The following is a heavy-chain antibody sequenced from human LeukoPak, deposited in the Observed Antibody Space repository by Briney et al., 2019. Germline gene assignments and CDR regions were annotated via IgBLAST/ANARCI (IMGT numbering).Heavy chain of an antibody. J-gene: IGHJ5*01. CDR1: GGPISSDSYY. V-gene: IGHV4-61*02. CDR2: IYDSGST. Sequence: SQTLSLTCSVSGGPISSDSYYWSWIRQPAGKGLEWIGRIYDSGSTNYNPSLESRVTISVDTSKNQFTLKLSSVTAADTAVYYCARALRDFGNWFDSWGQGTLVTVSS. CDR3: ARALRDFGNWFDS. D-gene: IGHD3-3*01.